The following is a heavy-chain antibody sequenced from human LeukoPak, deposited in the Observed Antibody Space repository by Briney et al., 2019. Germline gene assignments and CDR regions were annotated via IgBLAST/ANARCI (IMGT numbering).Heavy chain of an antibody. D-gene: IGHD4-17*01. CDR3: ARQDDYGDYAAAYYFDY. V-gene: IGHV4-39*01. CDR1: GGSISNSSYY. J-gene: IGHJ4*02. Sequence: SETLSLTCTVSGGSISNSSYYWGWIRQPPGKGLEWIGSIYYSGSTYYNPSLKSRVTISVNTSKNQFSLKLSSVTAADTAVYYCARQDDYGDYAAAYYFDYWGQGTLVTVSS. CDR2: IYYSGST.